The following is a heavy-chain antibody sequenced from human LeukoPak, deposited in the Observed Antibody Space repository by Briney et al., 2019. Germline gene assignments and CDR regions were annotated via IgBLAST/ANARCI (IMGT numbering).Heavy chain of an antibody. CDR1: GLTFSSYS. D-gene: IGHD6-19*01. Sequence: GGSLRLSCAAFGLTFSSYSTNWVRQAPGKGLEWVSAISGSGGSTYYADSVKGRFTISRDNSKNTLYLQMNSLRAEDTAVYYCAKGGLAVAGTDYWGQGTLVTVSS. J-gene: IGHJ4*02. CDR2: ISGSGGST. CDR3: AKGGLAVAGTDY. V-gene: IGHV3-23*01.